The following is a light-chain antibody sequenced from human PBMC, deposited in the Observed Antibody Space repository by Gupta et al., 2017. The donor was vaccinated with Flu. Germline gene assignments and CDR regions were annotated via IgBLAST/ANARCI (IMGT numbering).Light chain of an antibody. CDR2: DSR. CDR1: NFNVGKNY. V-gene: IGLV1-51*01. J-gene: IGLJ1*01. CDR3: GAWDSRLSAYV. Sequence: QPLLTQPPSVSAAPRQKVTISCSGSNFNVGKNYVSWYQQLPGTAPKLLIYDSRHRPSGIPDRFSGSKSGTSATLAITGLQTGDEADYYCGAWDSRLSAYVFGGGTKVSVL.